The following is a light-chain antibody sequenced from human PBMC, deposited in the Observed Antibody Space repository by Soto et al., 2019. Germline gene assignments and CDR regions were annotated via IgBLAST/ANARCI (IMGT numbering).Light chain of an antibody. CDR3: SSFSVGSPL. CDR2: EVT. CDR1: SGDVGGYDY. J-gene: IGLJ1*01. Sequence: QSVLTQLPSASGSPGQSVTISCTGTSGDVGGYDYVSWYQQHPGKAPKLMIYEVTKRPLGVPDRFSGSKSGNTASLTVSGLQAEDEADYYCSSFSVGSPLFATGTKVTVL. V-gene: IGLV2-8*01.